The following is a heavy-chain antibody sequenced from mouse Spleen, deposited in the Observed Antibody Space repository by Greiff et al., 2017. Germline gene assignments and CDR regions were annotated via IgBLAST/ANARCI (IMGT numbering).Heavy chain of an antibody. CDR2: IYPRSGNT. V-gene: IGHV1-81*01. CDR1: GYTFTSYG. Sequence: QVQLQQSGAELARPGASVKLSCKASGYTFTSYGISWVKQRTGQGLEWIGEIYPRSGNTYYNEKFKGKATLTADKSSSTAYMELRSLTSEDSAVYFCARSDPYYYGSRGGYFDVWGTGTTVTVSS. CDR3: ARSDPYYYGSRGGYFDV. J-gene: IGHJ1*03. D-gene: IGHD1-1*01.